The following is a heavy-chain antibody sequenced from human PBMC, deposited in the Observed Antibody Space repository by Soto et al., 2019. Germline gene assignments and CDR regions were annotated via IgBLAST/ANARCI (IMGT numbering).Heavy chain of an antibody. Sequence: PSETLSLTCAVYGGSFSGYYWSWIRQPPGKGLEWIGEINHSGSTNYNPSLKSRVTISVDTSKNQFSLKLSSVTAADTAVYYCARGSDGSGSYYKRSHWFDPWGQGTLVTVSS. J-gene: IGHJ5*02. CDR3: ARGSDGSGSYYKRSHWFDP. CDR1: GGSFSGYY. CDR2: INHSGST. D-gene: IGHD3-10*01. V-gene: IGHV4-34*01.